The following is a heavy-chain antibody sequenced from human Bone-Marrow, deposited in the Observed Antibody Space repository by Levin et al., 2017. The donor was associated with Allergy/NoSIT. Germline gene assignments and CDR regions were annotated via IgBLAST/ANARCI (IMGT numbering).Heavy chain of an antibody. CDR3: AKGMTGPDY. J-gene: IGHJ4*02. CDR1: GFTFSSYA. V-gene: IGHV3-23*01. CDR2: ITGSGDYT. Sequence: PGGSLRLSCAASGFTFSSYAMTWVRQAPGKGLEWVSVITGSGDYTSYADSVKGRFTISRDNSKNTLYLQMNSLRAEDTAVYFCAKGMTGPDYWGQGTRVTVSS.